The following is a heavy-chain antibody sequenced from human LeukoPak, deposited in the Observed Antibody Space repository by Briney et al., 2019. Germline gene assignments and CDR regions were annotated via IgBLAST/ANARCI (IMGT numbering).Heavy chain of an antibody. CDR1: GFTFSSYG. D-gene: IGHD5-24*01. CDR3: AKDPRRWLQLGSNWFDP. V-gene: IGHV3-30*02. J-gene: IGHJ5*02. Sequence: GGSLRLSCAASGFTFSSYGMHWVRQAPGKGLEWVAFIRYDGSNKYYADSVKGRFTISRDNSKNTLYLQMNSLRAEDTAVYYCAKDPRRWLQLGSNWFDPWGQGTLVTVSS. CDR2: IRYDGSNK.